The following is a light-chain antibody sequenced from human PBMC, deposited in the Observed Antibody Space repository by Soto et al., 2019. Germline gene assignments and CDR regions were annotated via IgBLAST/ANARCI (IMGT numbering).Light chain of an antibody. CDR1: SSDVGGYNY. J-gene: IGLJ2*01. V-gene: IGLV2-8*01. CDR2: EVS. CDR3: SSYAGSNALV. Sequence: QSALTQPPSASGSPGQSVTISCTGTSSDVGGYNYVSWYQQHPGNAPKLMIYEVSKRPSGVADRFADSKADNTASLTVSLLQDGDEDDYCCSSYAGSNALVFGGGTKLTVL.